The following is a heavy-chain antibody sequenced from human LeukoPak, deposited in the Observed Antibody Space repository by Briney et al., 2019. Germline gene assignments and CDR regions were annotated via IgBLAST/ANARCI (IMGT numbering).Heavy chain of an antibody. D-gene: IGHD6-13*01. J-gene: IGHJ4*02. CDR1: GFTFSSYA. V-gene: IGHV3-30*04. CDR3: ARVYSSSWDIDY. CDR2: ISYDGSNK. Sequence: PGGSLRLSCAASGFTFSSYAMHWVRQAPGKGLEWVAVISYDGSNKYYADSVKGRFTISRDNSKNTLCLQMNSLRAEDTAVYYCARVYSSSWDIDYWGQGTLVTVSS.